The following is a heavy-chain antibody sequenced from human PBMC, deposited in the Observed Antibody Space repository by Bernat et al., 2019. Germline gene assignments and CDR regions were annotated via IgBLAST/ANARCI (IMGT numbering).Heavy chain of an antibody. Sequence: QVQLVESGGGVVQPGRSLRLSCTASGFTFSTYGIHWVRQAPGKGLEWVAVIWYDGSYKYYADSVKGRFTISRDNSKNTLYLQMNSLRAEDTAVYYCAKGAMDSFVKYFDYWGQGTLVTVSS. V-gene: IGHV3-33*06. CDR3: AKGAMDSFVKYFDY. CDR2: IWYDGSYK. D-gene: IGHD5-18*01. J-gene: IGHJ4*02. CDR1: GFTFSTYG.